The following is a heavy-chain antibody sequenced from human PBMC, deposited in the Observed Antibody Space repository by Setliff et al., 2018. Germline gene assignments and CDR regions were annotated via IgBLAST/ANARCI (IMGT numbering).Heavy chain of an antibody. CDR1: GFTFGNFY. CDR2: ITSSGGFT. CDR3: AKGGNWDDQHYVYDI. Sequence: SCKASGFTFGNFYMSWIRQAPGKGLEWLSYITSSGGFTDYAASVRGRFVISRDNSKKSLYLQLDGLRADDTAIYYCAKGGNWDDQHYVYDIWGQGTMVTVSS. D-gene: IGHD1-20*01. J-gene: IGHJ3*02. V-gene: IGHV3-11*05.